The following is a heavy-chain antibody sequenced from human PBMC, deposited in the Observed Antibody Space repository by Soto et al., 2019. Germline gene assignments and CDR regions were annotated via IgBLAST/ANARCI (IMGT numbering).Heavy chain of an antibody. D-gene: IGHD6-19*01. V-gene: IGHV5-51*01. J-gene: IGHJ6*02. Sequence: GESLKISCKGSGYSFTSYWIGWVRQMPGKGLEWMGIIYPGDSDTRYSPSFQGQVTISADKSISTAYLQWSSLKASDTAMYYCASQGIAVAGTSVYGMDVWCQGTTGNVCS. CDR2: IYPGDSDT. CDR3: ASQGIAVAGTSVYGMDV. CDR1: GYSFTSYW.